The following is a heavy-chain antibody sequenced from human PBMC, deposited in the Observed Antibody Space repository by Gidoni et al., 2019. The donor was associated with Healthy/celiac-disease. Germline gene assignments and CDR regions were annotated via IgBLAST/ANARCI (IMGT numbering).Heavy chain of an antibody. Sequence: EVQLLESGGGLVQPGGSLRLSCAASGFTFSSYAMSWVRQAPGKGLEWVSAISGSGGSTYYADSVKGRFTISRDNSKNTLYLQMNSLRAEDTAVYYCARLRLPRDAFDIWGQGTMVTVSS. D-gene: IGHD4-17*01. V-gene: IGHV3-23*01. CDR2: ISGSGGST. J-gene: IGHJ3*02. CDR3: ARLRLPRDAFDI. CDR1: GFTFSSYA.